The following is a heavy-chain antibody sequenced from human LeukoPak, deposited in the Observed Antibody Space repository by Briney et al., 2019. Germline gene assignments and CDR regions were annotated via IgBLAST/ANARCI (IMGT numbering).Heavy chain of an antibody. CDR1: GYTFTGYY. J-gene: IGHJ4*02. CDR3: ARDLFRVVWAPFDY. Sequence: ASVKVSCKASGYTFTGYYMHWVRQAPGQGLEWMGWISAYNGNTNYAQKLQGRVTMTTDTSTSTAYMELRSLRSDDTAVYYCARDLFRVVWAPFDYWGQGTLVTVSS. V-gene: IGHV1-18*04. CDR2: ISAYNGNT. D-gene: IGHD1-26*01.